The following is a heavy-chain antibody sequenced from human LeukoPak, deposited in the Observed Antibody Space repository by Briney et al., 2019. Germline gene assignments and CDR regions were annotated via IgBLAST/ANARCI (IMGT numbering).Heavy chain of an antibody. J-gene: IGHJ5*02. D-gene: IGHD1-1*01. CDR1: GGSISSYY. Sequence: PSETLSLTCTVSGGSISSYYWSWIRQPPGKGLEWIGYIYYSGSTNYNPSLKSRVTISVDTSKNQFSLKLSSVTAADTAVYYCARDGLGVQLEPGWFDPWGQGTLVTVSS. CDR2: IYYSGST. V-gene: IGHV4-59*01. CDR3: ARDGLGVQLEPGWFDP.